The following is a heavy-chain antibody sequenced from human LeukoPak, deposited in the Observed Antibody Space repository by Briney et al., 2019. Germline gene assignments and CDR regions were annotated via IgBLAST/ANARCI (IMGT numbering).Heavy chain of an antibody. Sequence: GGSLRLSCAASGFTFSSYWMSWVRQAPGKGLEWVSYISSSGSTIYYADSGKGRFTISRDNAKNSLYLQMNSLRAEDTAVYYCARDYGGSSPFDYWGQGTLVTVSS. V-gene: IGHV3-48*04. CDR1: GFTFSSYW. D-gene: IGHD4-23*01. CDR3: ARDYGGSSPFDY. CDR2: ISSSGSTI. J-gene: IGHJ4*02.